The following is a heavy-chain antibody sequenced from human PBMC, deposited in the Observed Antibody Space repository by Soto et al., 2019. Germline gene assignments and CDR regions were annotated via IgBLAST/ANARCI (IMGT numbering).Heavy chain of an antibody. J-gene: IGHJ4*02. D-gene: IGHD2-15*01. CDR2: IIPIFGTA. V-gene: IGHV1-69*12. CDR1: GGTFSSYA. CDR3: ARESRYCSGGSCYFLPGIDY. Sequence: QVQLVQSGAEVKKTGSSVKVSCKASGGTFSSYAISWVRQAPGQGLEWMGGIIPIFGTANYAQKFQGRVTITADESTSTAYMELSRLRSEDTAVYYCARESRYCSGGSCYFLPGIDYWGQGTLVTVSS.